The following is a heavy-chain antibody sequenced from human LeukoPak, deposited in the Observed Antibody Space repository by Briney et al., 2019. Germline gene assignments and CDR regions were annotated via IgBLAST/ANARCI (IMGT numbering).Heavy chain of an antibody. CDR2: INPSGGST. V-gene: IGHV1-46*01. CDR1: GYTFTSYY. Sequence: ASVKVSCKASGYTFTSYYMHWVRQAPGQGLEWMGIINPSGGSTSYAQKFQGRVTMTRDTSTSIVYMELSSLRSEDTAVYYCATCSSTSCSDDAFDIWGQGTMVTVSS. D-gene: IGHD2-2*01. CDR3: ATCSSTSCSDDAFDI. J-gene: IGHJ3*02.